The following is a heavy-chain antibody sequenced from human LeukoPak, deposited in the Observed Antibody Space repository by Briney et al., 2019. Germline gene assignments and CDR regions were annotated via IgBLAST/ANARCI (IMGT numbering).Heavy chain of an antibody. CDR2: IIPIFGTA. V-gene: IGHV1-69*13. D-gene: IGHD3-9*01. CDR3: ARDVYDILTGYYRFDY. Sequence: GASVKVSCKASGGTFSSYAISWVRQAPGQGLEWMGGIIPIFGTANYAQKFQGRVTITADESTSTAYMELSSLRSEDTAVYYCARDVYDILTGYYRFDYWGQGTLVTVSS. CDR1: GGTFSSYA. J-gene: IGHJ4*02.